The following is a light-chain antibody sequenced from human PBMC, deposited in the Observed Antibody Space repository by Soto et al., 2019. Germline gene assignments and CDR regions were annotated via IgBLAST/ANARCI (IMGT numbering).Light chain of an antibody. V-gene: IGLV2-14*03. CDR1: SSDVGGYNY. CDR3: SSYTSSSLPV. CDR2: DVS. Sequence: QSVLTQPASVSGSPGQSITISCTGTSSDVGGYNYVSWYQQHSGKAPKLMIYDVSNRPSGVSNRFSGSKSGNTASLTISGLQAEDEAEYYCSSYTSSSLPVFGGGTKLTVL. J-gene: IGLJ2*01.